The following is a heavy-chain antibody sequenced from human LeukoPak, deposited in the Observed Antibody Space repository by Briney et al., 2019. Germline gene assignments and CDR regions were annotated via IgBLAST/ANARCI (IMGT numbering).Heavy chain of an antibody. CDR3: ASPGHTAVYGDYAGAFDY. Sequence: PGESLKISCEGSGYSFTSYWIGWVRQMPGKGLEWMGIIYPGDSDTRYSPSFQSQVTISADKSISTAYLQWSSLKASDTAMYYCASPGHTAVYGDYAGAFDYWGQGTLVTVSS. V-gene: IGHV5-51*01. J-gene: IGHJ4*02. CDR2: IYPGDSDT. CDR1: GYSFTSYW. D-gene: IGHD4-17*01.